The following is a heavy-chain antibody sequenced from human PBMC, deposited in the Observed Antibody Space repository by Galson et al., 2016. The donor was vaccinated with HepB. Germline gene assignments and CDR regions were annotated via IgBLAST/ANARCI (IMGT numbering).Heavy chain of an antibody. CDR3: ARDDGSPLYAMDV. J-gene: IGHJ6*02. CDR1: GYTFTSNY. Sequence: SVKVSCKASGYTFTSNYIHWVRQAPGQGLEWMGISDPRGGSTTYAQKFQGRVTLTRDTSTSTVYMELSSLRSEDTAVNYCARDDGSPLYAMDVWGQGTTVTVSS. V-gene: IGHV1-46*01. D-gene: IGHD5-24*01. CDR2: SDPRGGST.